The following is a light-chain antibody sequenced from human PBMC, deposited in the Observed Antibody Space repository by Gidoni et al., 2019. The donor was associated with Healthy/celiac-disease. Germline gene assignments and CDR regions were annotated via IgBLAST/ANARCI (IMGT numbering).Light chain of an antibody. Sequence: EIVLTQSPGTLSLSQGERATLSCRARQCVSSSYLAWYQQKPDQAPMLLFYGASSRATGIPDRFSGSGSGTDFTLTISRLEPEDFAVYYCQQYGSSPVTFGQGTRLEIK. CDR3: QQYGSSPVT. CDR1: QCVSSSY. CDR2: GAS. J-gene: IGKJ5*01. V-gene: IGKV3-20*01.